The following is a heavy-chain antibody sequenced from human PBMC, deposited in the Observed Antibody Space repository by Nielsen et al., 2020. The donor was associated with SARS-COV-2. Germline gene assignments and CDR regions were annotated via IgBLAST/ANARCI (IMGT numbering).Heavy chain of an antibody. CDR3: ARASEWPNYYYYYMDV. D-gene: IGHD3-3*01. J-gene: IGHJ6*03. CDR1: GGSISSYY. Sequence: SETLSLTCTVSGGSISSYYWSWIRQPPEKGLEWIGNIYYSGSTHYNPSLKSRVTISMDTSKNQFSLKLSSVTAADTAVYYCARASEWPNYYYYYMDVWGKGTTVTVSS. V-gene: IGHV4-59*12. CDR2: IYYSGST.